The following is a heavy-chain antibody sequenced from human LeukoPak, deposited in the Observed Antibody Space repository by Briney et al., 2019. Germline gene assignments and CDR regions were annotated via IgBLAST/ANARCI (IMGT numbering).Heavy chain of an antibody. Sequence: GGSLRLSCAASGFTFSSYAMSWVRQAPGKGLEWVSAISGSGGSTYYADSVKGRFTISRDNSKNTLYLQMNSLRAEDTAVYYCARDLDSSRGYFDYWGQGTLVTVSS. CDR3: ARDLDSSRGYFDY. D-gene: IGHD3-22*01. CDR1: GFTFSSYA. V-gene: IGHV3-23*01. CDR2: ISGSGGST. J-gene: IGHJ4*02.